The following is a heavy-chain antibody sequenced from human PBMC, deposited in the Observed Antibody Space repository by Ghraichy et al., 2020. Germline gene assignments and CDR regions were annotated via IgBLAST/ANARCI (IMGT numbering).Heavy chain of an antibody. CDR1: GFTFSSYS. J-gene: IGHJ3*02. D-gene: IGHD6-13*01. Sequence: GGSLRLSCAASGFTFSSYSLTWVRQAPGKGLEWVSCISCSGGTTNYADSVKGRFTISRDNSGNTLYLQMNSLRAEDTAIYYCAKGRSSVAATNFDIWGQGTMVTVSS. CDR3: AKGRSSVAATNFDI. V-gene: IGHV3-23*01. CDR2: ISCSGGTT.